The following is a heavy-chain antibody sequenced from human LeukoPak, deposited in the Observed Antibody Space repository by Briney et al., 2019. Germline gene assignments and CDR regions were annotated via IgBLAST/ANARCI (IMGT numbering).Heavy chain of an antibody. CDR3: ASGYYYDSSGFQSHAFDI. Sequence: GGSLRLSCAASGFTFNSYSMNWVRQAPGKGLEWVSSISSSSSYIYYADSVKGRFTISRDNAKNSLYLQMNSLRAEDTAVYYCASGYYYDSSGFQSHAFDIRGQGTMVTVSS. D-gene: IGHD3-22*01. CDR2: ISSSSSYI. J-gene: IGHJ3*02. CDR1: GFTFNSYS. V-gene: IGHV3-21*01.